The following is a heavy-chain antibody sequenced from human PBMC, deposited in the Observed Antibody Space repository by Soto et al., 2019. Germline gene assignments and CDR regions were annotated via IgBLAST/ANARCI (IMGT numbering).Heavy chain of an antibody. V-gene: IGHV1-69*02. CDR2: IIPILGIA. J-gene: IGHJ4*02. Sequence: QVQLVQSGAEVKKPGSSVKVSCKASGGTFSSYTISWVRQAPGQGLEWMGRIIPILGIANYAQKFQGRVTITADKSTSTAYMGLSSLRSEDTAVYYCARVVRAGWNDYWGQGTLVTVSS. CDR1: GGTFSSYT. D-gene: IGHD1-1*01. CDR3: ARVVRAGWNDY.